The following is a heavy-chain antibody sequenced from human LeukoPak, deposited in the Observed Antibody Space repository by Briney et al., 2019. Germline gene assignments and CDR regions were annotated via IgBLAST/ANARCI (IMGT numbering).Heavy chain of an antibody. CDR3: AKDIHHVDPSDAFDI. Sequence: GGSLRLSCAASGFTFDDYAVHWVRQAPGKGLEWVSGISWNSGSIGCADSVKGRFTISRDNAKNSLYLQMNSLRAEDTALYYCAKDIHHVDPSDAFDIWGQGTMVTVSS. CDR1: GFTFDDYA. J-gene: IGHJ3*02. V-gene: IGHV3-9*01. CDR2: ISWNSGSI. D-gene: IGHD1-14*01.